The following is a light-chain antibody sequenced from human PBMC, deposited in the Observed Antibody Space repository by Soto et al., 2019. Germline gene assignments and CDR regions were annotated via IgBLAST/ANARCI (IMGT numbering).Light chain of an antibody. CDR1: SSDVGNYNY. J-gene: IGLJ1*01. CDR2: EVT. Sequence: QSALTQPASVSGSPGQSITISCTGTSSDVGNYNYVSWFQQHPGKAPKLLIYEVTHRPSGVSNRFSGSKSGNTASLTISGLQAEDEADYYCNAYSSSSTPYVFGSGTKVTVL. CDR3: NAYSSSSTPYV. V-gene: IGLV2-14*01.